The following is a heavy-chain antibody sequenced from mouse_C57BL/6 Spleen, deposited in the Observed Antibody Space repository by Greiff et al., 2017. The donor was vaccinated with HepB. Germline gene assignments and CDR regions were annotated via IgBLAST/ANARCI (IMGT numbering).Heavy chain of an antibody. J-gene: IGHJ1*03. V-gene: IGHV1-26*01. Sequence: EVQLQQSGPELVKPGASVKISCKASGYTFTDYYMNWVKQSHGKSLEWIGDINPNNGGTSYNQKFKGKATLTVDKSSSTAYMELRSLTSEDSAVYYFASPIYYYGSSYEWYFDVWGTGTTVTVSS. CDR1: GYTFTDYY. D-gene: IGHD1-1*01. CDR2: INPNNGGT. CDR3: ASPIYYYGSSYEWYFDV.